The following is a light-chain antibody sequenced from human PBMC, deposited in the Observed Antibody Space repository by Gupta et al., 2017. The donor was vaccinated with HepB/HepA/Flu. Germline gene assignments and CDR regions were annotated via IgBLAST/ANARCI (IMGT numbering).Light chain of an antibody. V-gene: IGLV2-11*01. Sequence: QSALTQPHSVSGSPGPSVTISCTGTSSDVGNYNFVSWYQQHPGEAPKFIIYDVSKRPAGVPDRFSGSKSGNTASLTISGLQQEEEADYHCCSDAGSDTYVFGTGTKVTVL. CDR3: CSDAGSDTYV. CDR1: SSDVGNYNF. CDR2: DVS. J-gene: IGLJ1*01.